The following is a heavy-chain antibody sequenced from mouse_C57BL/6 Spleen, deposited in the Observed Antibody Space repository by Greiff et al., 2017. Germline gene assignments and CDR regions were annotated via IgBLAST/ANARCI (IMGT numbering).Heavy chain of an antibody. CDR2: IDPETGGT. J-gene: IGHJ1*03. V-gene: IGHV1-15*01. Sequence: QVQLQQSGAELVRPGASVTLSCKASGYTFTDYEMHWVKQTPVHGLEWIGAIDPETGGTAYNQKFKGKAILTADKSSSTAYMELRSLTSEDSAVYDCTGRSYDCDGWYFDVWGTGTTVTVSS. CDR1: GYTFTDYE. CDR3: TGRSYDCDGWYFDV. D-gene: IGHD1-1*01.